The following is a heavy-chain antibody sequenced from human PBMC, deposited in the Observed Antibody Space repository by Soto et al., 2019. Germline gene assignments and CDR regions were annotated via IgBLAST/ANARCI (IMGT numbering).Heavy chain of an antibody. J-gene: IGHJ4*02. Sequence: QVQLQESGPGLVKPSQTLSLTCTVSGGSISSGGYYWSWIRQHPGKGLERIGYIYYSGSTYYNPFLNGRVIKSVDTSTNQFSLKLSSVTAADTAVYYCAREGSLPYGSGSYYSVRRFDYWGQGTLVTVSS. CDR1: GGSISSGGYY. CDR3: AREGSLPYGSGSYYSVRRFDY. CDR2: IYYSGST. V-gene: IGHV4-31*03. D-gene: IGHD3-10*01.